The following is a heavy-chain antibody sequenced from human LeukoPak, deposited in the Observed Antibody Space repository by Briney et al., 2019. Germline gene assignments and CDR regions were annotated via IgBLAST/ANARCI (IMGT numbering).Heavy chain of an antibody. D-gene: IGHD5-18*01. Sequence: GGSLRLSCAASGFTFSTYAMHWVRQAPGKGLEWVAVIWYDGSNKYYADSVKGRFTISRDNSKNTLYLQMNSLRAEDTAVYYCARWPRRYSYGSAHAFDIWGQGTMVTVSS. CDR1: GFTFSTYA. CDR2: IWYDGSNK. J-gene: IGHJ3*02. V-gene: IGHV3-33*08. CDR3: ARWPRRYSYGSAHAFDI.